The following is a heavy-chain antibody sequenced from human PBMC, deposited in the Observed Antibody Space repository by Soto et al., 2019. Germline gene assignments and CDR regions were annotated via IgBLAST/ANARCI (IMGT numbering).Heavy chain of an antibody. Sequence: SGPTVVNPTQTLTLPCTLSGISLSTSGVGVGWIRQPPGKALEWLALTYWDDDKRYSPSLTSRLTITKDTSKNQVVLTMTNMDPVDTATYYCIQSRCGGDCLQSYASYYYYGMDVWGQGTTVTVSS. J-gene: IGHJ6*02. CDR3: IQSRCGGDCLQSYASYYYYGMDV. CDR2: TYWDDDK. CDR1: GISLSTSGVG. D-gene: IGHD2-21*02. V-gene: IGHV2-5*02.